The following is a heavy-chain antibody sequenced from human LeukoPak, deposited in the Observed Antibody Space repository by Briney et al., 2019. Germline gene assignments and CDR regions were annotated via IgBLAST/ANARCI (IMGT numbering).Heavy chain of an antibody. D-gene: IGHD4-11*01. Sequence: GGSLRLSCAASGFTFSSYAMSWVRQAPGKGLEWVSTINGGGVNTHYADSVGGRFTISRDNSKNTLFPQMNSLRDEDTAVYHCAKDLYSNYGPADYWGQGNLVTVSS. J-gene: IGHJ4*02. CDR3: AKDLYSNYGPADY. CDR1: GFTFSSYA. CDR2: INGGGVNT. V-gene: IGHV3-23*01.